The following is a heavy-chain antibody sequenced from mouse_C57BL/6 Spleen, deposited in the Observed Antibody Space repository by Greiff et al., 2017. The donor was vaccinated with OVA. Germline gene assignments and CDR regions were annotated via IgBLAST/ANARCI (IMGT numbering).Heavy chain of an antibody. CDR2: ISSGGDYI. CDR1: GFTFSSYA. Sequence: EVMLVESGEGLVKPGGSLKLSCAASGFTFSSYAMSWVRQTPEKRLEWVAYISSGGDYIYYADTVKGRFTISRDNARNTLYLQMSSLKSEDTAMYYCTRDRGLLRFAYWGQGTLVTVSA. J-gene: IGHJ3*01. V-gene: IGHV5-9-1*02. CDR3: TRDRGLLRFAY. D-gene: IGHD2-3*01.